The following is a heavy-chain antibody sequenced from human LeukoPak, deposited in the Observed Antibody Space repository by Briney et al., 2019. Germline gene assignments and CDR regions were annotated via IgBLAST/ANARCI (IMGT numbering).Heavy chain of an antibody. V-gene: IGHV4-59*01. D-gene: IGHD1-26*01. CDR1: SDSTSSYY. CDR3: ARDGGATAYFDY. CDR2: IYYSGST. Sequence: SETLSLTCAVSSDSTSSYYWTWIRQPPGKGLEWIGYIYYSGSTNYNPSLKSRVTISVDTSKNQFSLKLSSVSAADTAVYYCARDGGATAYFDYWGQGTLVTVSS. J-gene: IGHJ4*02.